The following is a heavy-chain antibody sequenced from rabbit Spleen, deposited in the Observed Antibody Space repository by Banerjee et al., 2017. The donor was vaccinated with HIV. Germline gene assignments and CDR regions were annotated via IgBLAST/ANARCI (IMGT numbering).Heavy chain of an antibody. V-gene: IGHV1S45*01. CDR2: IDTNDGDS. Sequence: QEQLVESGGGLVKPEGSLTLTCTASGVSFSFSSYMCWVRQAPGKGLEWIACIDTNDGDSDYANWPKGRFTISKTSSTTVTLQMTSLTAADTATYFCATYVDYDGDFNLWGQGTLVTVS. CDR1: GVSFSFSSY. D-gene: IGHD2-1*01. CDR3: ATYVDYDGDFNL. J-gene: IGHJ4*01.